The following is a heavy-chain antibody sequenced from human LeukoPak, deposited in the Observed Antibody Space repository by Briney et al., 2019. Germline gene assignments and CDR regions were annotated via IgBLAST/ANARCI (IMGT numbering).Heavy chain of an antibody. CDR1: GGSISSYY. D-gene: IGHD4-17*01. CDR3: ARDFGVTTYYYGMDV. V-gene: IGHV4-59*01. CDR2: IYYSGST. Sequence: KASETLSLTCTVSGGSISSYYWSWIRQPPGKGLEWIGYIYYSGSTNYNPSLKSRVTISVDTSKNQFSLKLSSVIAADTAVYYCARDFGVTTYYYGMDVWGKGTTVTVSS. J-gene: IGHJ6*04.